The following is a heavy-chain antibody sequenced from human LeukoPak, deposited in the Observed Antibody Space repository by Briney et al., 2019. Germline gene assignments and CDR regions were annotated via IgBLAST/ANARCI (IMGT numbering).Heavy chain of an antibody. CDR1: GFTFSSYA. D-gene: IGHD6-13*01. V-gene: IGHV3-30-3*01. CDR2: ISYDGSNK. CDR3: ARTPSCNWYYFDY. J-gene: IGHJ4*02. Sequence: GGSLRLSCAASGFTFSSYAMHWVRQAPGKGLEWVTVISYDGSNKYYADSVKGRFTISRDNSKNTLYLQMNSLRAEDTAVYYCARTPSCNWYYFDYWGQGTLVTVSS.